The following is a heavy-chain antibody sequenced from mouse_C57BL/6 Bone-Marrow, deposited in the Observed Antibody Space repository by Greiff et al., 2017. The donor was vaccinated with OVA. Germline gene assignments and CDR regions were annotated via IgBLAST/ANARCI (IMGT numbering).Heavy chain of an antibody. CDR2: IHPNSGST. D-gene: IGHD2-12*01. V-gene: IGHV1-64*01. CDR1: GYTFTSYW. CDR3: ARSDSEDYYAMDY. Sequence: VKLQQPGAELVKPGASVKLSCKASGYTFTSYWMHWVKQRPGQGLEWIGMIHPNSGSTNYNEKFKSKATLTVDKSSSTAYMQLSSLTSEDSAVYYCARSDSEDYYAMDYWGQGTSVTVSS. J-gene: IGHJ4*01.